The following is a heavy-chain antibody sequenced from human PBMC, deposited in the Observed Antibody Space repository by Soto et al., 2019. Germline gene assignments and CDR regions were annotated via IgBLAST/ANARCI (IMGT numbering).Heavy chain of an antibody. CDR3: ARLPLNRYPSSEASYYYYGMDV. D-gene: IGHD3-16*02. CDR2: ISAYNGNT. J-gene: IGHJ6*02. Sequence: GASVKVSCKASGYTFTSYGISWVRQAPGQGLEWMGWISAYNGNTNYAQKLQGRVTMTTDTSTSTAYMELRSLRSEDTAVYYCARLPLNRYPSSEASYYYYGMDVWGQGTTVTVSS. CDR1: GYTFTSYG. V-gene: IGHV1-18*01.